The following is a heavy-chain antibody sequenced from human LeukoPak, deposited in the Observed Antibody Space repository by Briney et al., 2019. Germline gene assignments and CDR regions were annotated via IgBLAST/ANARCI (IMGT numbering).Heavy chain of an antibody. V-gene: IGHV3-9*01. CDR3: ARDLFGFGDLFDVDY. CDR2: ISWNSGSI. D-gene: IGHD3-10*01. CDR1: GFTFDDYA. J-gene: IGHJ4*02. Sequence: PGGSLRLSCAASGFTFDDYAMHWVRQAPGKGLEWVSGISWNSGSIGYADSVKGRFTISRDNARNSLYLHMNSLRAEDTAVYYCARDLFGFGDLFDVDYWGQGTLVTVSS.